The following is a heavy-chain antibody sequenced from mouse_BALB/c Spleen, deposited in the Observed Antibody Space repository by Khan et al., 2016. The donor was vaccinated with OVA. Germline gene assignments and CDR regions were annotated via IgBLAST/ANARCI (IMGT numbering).Heavy chain of an antibody. D-gene: IGHD2-14*01. CDR3: ARRGYDEAYFDY. Sequence: EVELVESGGGLVKPGGSLKLSCAASGFTFSYYAVSWVRQTPEKRLEWVATISSAGSYTYYPDSVKGRFIISRDNAKNSLYLQMYSLRSEATAMYYCARRGYDEAYFDYWGQGTTLTVSS. CDR1: GFTFSYYA. J-gene: IGHJ2*01. V-gene: IGHV5-9-3*01. CDR2: ISSAGSYT.